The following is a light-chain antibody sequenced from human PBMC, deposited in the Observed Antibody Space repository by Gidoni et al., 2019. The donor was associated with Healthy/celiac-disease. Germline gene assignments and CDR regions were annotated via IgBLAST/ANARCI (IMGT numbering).Light chain of an antibody. Sequence: DIQMTQSTSSLSASVGDRVTITCRASQSISSYLHWYQQKPGKAPKLLIYAASSLQSGVPSRFSCSGSGTDFTLTISSLQPEDFATYYCQQSYSTLYTFGQGTKLEIK. CDR1: QSISSY. J-gene: IGKJ2*01. CDR2: AAS. CDR3: QQSYSTLYT. V-gene: IGKV1-39*01.